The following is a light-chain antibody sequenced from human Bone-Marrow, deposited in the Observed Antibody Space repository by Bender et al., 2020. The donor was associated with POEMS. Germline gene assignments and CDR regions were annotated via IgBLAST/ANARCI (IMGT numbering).Light chain of an antibody. V-gene: IGLV3-1*01. Sequence: SYEVTQPPSVSVSPGQTDSITCSGDDLGDKYVAWYQQKPGQSPVLVIYQDTKRPSGIPERFSGSNSGNTATLTISGTQAMDEADYYCQAWETYSVIFGGGTKLTVL. CDR2: QDT. CDR1: DLGDKY. CDR3: QAWETYSVI. J-gene: IGLJ2*01.